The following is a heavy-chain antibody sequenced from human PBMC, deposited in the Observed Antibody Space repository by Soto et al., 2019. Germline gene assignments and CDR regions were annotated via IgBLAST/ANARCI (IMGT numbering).Heavy chain of an antibody. CDR3: AKRRTLINNIFCHK. CDR1: GFSINGGGVG. Sequence: QITLKESGQTPVQPTQTVTLICSLSGFSINGGGVGVGWIRQPPGTAPEWLALLYWNDDKWFSPSLQFRRSVAKDPSKNQVVLTMTQLDPKDTATYYCAKRRTLINNIFCHKWGAGALGTVS. CDR2: LYWNDDK. J-gene: IGHJ4*02. D-gene: IGHD2-15*01. V-gene: IGHV2-5*01.